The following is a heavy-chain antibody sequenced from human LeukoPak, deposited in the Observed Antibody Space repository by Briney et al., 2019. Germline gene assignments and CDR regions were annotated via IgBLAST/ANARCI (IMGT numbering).Heavy chain of an antibody. D-gene: IGHD4-23*01. J-gene: IGHJ4*02. V-gene: IGHV1-8*01. Sequence: GASVKVSCKASGYTFTSYDINWVRQAPGQGLEWMGWMNPNSGRTGYALKFQDRISITRNTSISTAYMELSSLESEDTAVYYCARETPSRYFDYWGQGTLVTVSS. CDR3: ARETPSRYFDY. CDR1: GYTFTSYD. CDR2: MNPNSGRT.